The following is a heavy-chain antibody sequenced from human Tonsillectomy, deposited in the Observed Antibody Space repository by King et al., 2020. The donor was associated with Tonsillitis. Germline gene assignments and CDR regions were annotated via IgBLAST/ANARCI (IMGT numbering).Heavy chain of an antibody. CDR2: ISCSGSTT. J-gene: IGHJ4*02. CDR1: GFTFSSYE. V-gene: IGHV3-48*03. D-gene: IGHD3-22*01. CDR3: ASRRGYYRYFDY. Sequence: VQLVESGGGLVQPGGSLRLSCAASGFTFSSYEMNWVRQASGRGVEWGSDISCSGSTTYYADAVKGRFTISRDNAKNSLYLQMNSLRAEDTAVYYCASRRGYYRYFDYWGQGTLVTVSS.